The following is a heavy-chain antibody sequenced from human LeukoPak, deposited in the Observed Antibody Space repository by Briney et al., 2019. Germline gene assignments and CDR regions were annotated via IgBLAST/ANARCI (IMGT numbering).Heavy chain of an antibody. D-gene: IGHD3-22*01. Sequence: ASVKVSCKASGYTFTGYYMHWVRQAPGQGLEWMGWINPNSGGANYAQKFQGRVTMTRDTSISTAYMELSRLRSDDTAVYYCAGSSGYLTQIDYWGQGTLVTVSS. CDR1: GYTFTGYY. J-gene: IGHJ4*02. V-gene: IGHV1-2*02. CDR2: INPNSGGA. CDR3: AGSSGYLTQIDY.